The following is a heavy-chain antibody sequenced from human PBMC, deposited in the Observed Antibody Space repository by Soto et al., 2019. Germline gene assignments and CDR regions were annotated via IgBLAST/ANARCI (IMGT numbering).Heavy chain of an antibody. J-gene: IGHJ6*02. CDR3: AIESAYRYAVRRGRYHYGIDV. CDR1: GGSISSYY. V-gene: IGHV4-59*01. Sequence: KPSETLSLTCTVSGGSISSYYWSWIRQPPGKGLEWIGYIYYSGITNYNPSLKSRVTISVDTSKNQFSLKLSSVTAAETAVSYCAIESAYRYAVRRGRYHYGIDVWAQWTT. CDR2: IYYSGIT. D-gene: IGHD5-18*01.